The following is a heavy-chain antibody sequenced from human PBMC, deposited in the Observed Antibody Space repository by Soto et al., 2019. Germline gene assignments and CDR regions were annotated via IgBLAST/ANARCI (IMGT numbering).Heavy chain of an antibody. Sequence: EVQLVEAGGGLVQPGGSLRLSCATSGFTFSSYWMSWVRQAPGKGLEWVANINEHGSDKYYVDSVKGRFTISRDNARNSQYLQMNSLRAEDTAVYYCATIYCSGGSCYYFDYWGQGTLVTVSS. CDR2: INEHGSDK. D-gene: IGHD2-15*01. V-gene: IGHV3-7*01. CDR3: ATIYCSGGSCYYFDY. CDR1: GFTFSSYW. J-gene: IGHJ4*02.